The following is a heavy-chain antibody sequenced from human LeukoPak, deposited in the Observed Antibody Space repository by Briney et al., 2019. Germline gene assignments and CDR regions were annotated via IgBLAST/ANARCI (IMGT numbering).Heavy chain of an antibody. J-gene: IGHJ4*02. V-gene: IGHV4-61*02. CDR2: IYPSGDS. CDR1: GGSISSGSFY. D-gene: IGHD3-22*01. CDR3: ARGYDRNGYQSRGFDY. Sequence: MPSQTLSLTCTVSGGSISSGSFYWSWIRQTAGKGLEWIGRIYPSGDSQYSPSFRSRATISLDTRNQFSLKLSSVTAADTAVYSCARGYDRNGYQSRGFDYWGQGALVNVSS.